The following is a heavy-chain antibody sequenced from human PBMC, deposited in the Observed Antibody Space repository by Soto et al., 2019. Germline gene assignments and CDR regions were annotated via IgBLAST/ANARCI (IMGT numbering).Heavy chain of an antibody. J-gene: IGHJ4*02. D-gene: IGHD6-19*01. CDR2: INPSAGST. V-gene: IGHV1-46*01. CDR3: ASRTSGWYFDY. CDR1: GFTFTRYY. Sequence: ASVKVSCKASGFTFTRYYIHWVRQAPGQGLEWMGLINPSAGSTAFAQRFQGRVTMTRDTSTSTVYMELNSLRAEDTAVYYCASRTSGWYFDYWGQGTLVTVSS.